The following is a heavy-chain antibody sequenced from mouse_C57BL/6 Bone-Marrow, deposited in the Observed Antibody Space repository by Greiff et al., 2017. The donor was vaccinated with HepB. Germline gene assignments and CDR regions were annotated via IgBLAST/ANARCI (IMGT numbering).Heavy chain of an antibody. J-gene: IGHJ2*01. Sequence: EVQLKQSGPGLVKPSQSLSLTCSVTGYSITSGYYWNWIRQFPGNKLEWMGYISYDGSNNYNPSLKNRISITRDTSKNQFFLKLNSVTTEDTATYYCARVSFYYGSSQYYFDYWGQGTTLTVSS. D-gene: IGHD1-1*01. CDR3: ARVSFYYGSSQYYFDY. CDR2: ISYDGSN. V-gene: IGHV3-6*01. CDR1: GYSITSGYY.